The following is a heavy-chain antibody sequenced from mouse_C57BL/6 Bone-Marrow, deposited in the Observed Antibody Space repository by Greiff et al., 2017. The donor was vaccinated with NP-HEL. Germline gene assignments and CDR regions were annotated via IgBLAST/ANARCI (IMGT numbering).Heavy chain of an antibody. Sequence: QVQLQQPGAELVMPGASVKLSCKASGYTFTSYWMHWVKQRPGQGLEWIGEIDPSDSSTNYNQKFKGKSTLTVDKSSSTAYMQLSSLTSEDSAVYYCARSWVYAMDYWGQGTSVTVSS. CDR2: IDPSDSST. V-gene: IGHV1-69*01. J-gene: IGHJ4*01. CDR1: GYTFTSYW. CDR3: ARSWVYAMDY. D-gene: IGHD4-1*01.